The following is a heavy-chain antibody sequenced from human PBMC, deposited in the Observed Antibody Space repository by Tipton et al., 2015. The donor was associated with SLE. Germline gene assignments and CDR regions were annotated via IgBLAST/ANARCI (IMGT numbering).Heavy chain of an antibody. V-gene: IGHV3-23*01. CDR2: ISDGGAT. Sequence: SLRLSCEASGFTFNNYAMSWVRQAPGKGLGWVSGISDGGATFYADSVKGRFTISRDNFKKTLHLQMSSLRAEDTAIYYYAKETSTIGIPLFDSWGQGTLVTVSS. J-gene: IGHJ4*02. CDR3: AKETSTIGIPLFDS. D-gene: IGHD1-1*01. CDR1: GFTFNNYA.